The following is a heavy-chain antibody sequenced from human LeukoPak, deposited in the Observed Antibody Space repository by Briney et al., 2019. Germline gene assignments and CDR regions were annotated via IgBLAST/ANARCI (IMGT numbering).Heavy chain of an antibody. J-gene: IGHJ6*03. CDR1: GFTFSSYS. CDR2: ISSSSSTI. V-gene: IGHV3-48*01. Sequence: GGSLRLSCAASGFTFSSYSMNWVRQAPGKGLEWVSYISSSSSTIYYADSVKGRFTISRDNAKNSLYLQMNSLRAEDTAVYYCARAPFDFWSGSHMDVWGKGTTVTVSS. CDR3: ARAPFDFWSGSHMDV. D-gene: IGHD3-3*01.